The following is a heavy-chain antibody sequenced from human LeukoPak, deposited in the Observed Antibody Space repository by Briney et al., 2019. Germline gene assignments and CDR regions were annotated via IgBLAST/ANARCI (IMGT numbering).Heavy chain of an antibody. CDR2: IGGSGGRT. D-gene: IGHD3-22*01. V-gene: IGHV3-23*01. Sequence: GWSLRLSCAASGFRFSSYAMTWVRQAPGKGLEWVSGIGGSGGRTYYADFVKGRFTISRDASKNTLYLQMNSLRAEDTADYFCAKLYDSGGYWRSDNFDYWGQGTLVTVSS. CDR1: GFRFSSYA. J-gene: IGHJ4*02. CDR3: AKLYDSGGYWRSDNFDY.